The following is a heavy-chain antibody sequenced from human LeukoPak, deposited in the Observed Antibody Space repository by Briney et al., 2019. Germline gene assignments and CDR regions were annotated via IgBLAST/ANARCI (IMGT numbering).Heavy chain of an antibody. Sequence: GASVKVSCKASGYTFTSYYMHWVRQAPGQGLEWMGGIIPIFGTANYAQKFQGRVTMTRDTSTSTVYMELSSLSSEDTAVYYCARIPEKATIKGLAYWGQGTLVTVSS. CDR3: ARIPEKATIKGLAY. CDR1: GYTFTSYY. V-gene: IGHV1-46*01. J-gene: IGHJ4*02. CDR2: IIPIFGTA. D-gene: IGHD5-24*01.